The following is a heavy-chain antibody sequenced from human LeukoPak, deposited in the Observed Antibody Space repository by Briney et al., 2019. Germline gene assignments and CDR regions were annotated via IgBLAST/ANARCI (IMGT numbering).Heavy chain of an antibody. CDR3: ARVGRSSWFVDS. J-gene: IGHJ4*02. V-gene: IGHV4-4*02. CDR1: GGSISSSKW. D-gene: IGHD6-13*01. CDR2: VYDSGST. Sequence: PSGTLSLTCAVSGGSISSSKWWSWARQPPGKGLEWIGEVYDSGSTNYNPSLKSRVTISVDKSKNQFSLKLNSVTAADTAVYYCARVGRSSWFVDSWGQGTLVTVSS.